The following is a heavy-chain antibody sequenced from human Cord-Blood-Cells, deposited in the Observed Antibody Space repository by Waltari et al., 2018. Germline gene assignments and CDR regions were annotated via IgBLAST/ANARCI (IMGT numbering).Heavy chain of an antibody. CDR2: INHSGNT. Sequence: QVQLQQWGAGLLKPSETLSLTCAVYGGSFSGYYWSWIRQPPGKGLEWIGEINHSGNTTYSPALKSRVTKSVDASKNEFSLKLSSVTAADTAVYYCARWYYDFWSGHPGYNWFDPWGQGTLVTGSS. D-gene: IGHD3-3*01. V-gene: IGHV4-34*01. CDR1: GGSFSGYY. J-gene: IGHJ5*02. CDR3: ARWYYDFWSGHPGYNWFDP.